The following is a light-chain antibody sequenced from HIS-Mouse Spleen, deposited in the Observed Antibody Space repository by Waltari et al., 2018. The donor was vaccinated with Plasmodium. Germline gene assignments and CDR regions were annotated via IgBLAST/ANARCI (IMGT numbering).Light chain of an antibody. V-gene: IGLV3-25*03. CDR1: ALPKQY. J-gene: IGLJ2*01. CDR3: QSADSSGTYQV. CDR2: KDS. Sequence: SYELTQPPSVSVSPGQTARNTCSGDALPKQYAYWYQQKPGPAPALVIYKDSERPSGIPERCSGSSSGTTVTLTISGVQAEDEADYYCQSADSSGTYQVFGGGTKLTVL.